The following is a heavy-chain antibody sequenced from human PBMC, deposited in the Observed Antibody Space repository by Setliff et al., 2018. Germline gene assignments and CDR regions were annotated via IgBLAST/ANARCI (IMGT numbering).Heavy chain of an antibody. CDR2: XXXXXXX. J-gene: IGHJ4*02. CDR3: ARARYSGYVDY. Sequence: PSETLSLTCTVSGGSISSGGYYWSWIRQHPGKGLEWIGXXXXXXXXXXXXXLKSXVTISVDTSKNQFSLKLSSVTAADTAVYYCARARYSGYVDYWGQGTLVTVSS. V-gene: IGHV4-31*01. CDR1: GGSISSGGYY. D-gene: IGHD5-12*01.